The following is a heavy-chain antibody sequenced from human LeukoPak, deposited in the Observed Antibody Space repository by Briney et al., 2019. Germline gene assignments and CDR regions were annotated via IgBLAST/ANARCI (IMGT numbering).Heavy chain of an antibody. CDR1: GGSFSGDY. V-gene: IGHV4-34*01. CDR2: INHSGST. J-gene: IGHJ4*02. CDR3: AFHYVWGSLAY. Sequence: SETLSLTCAVYGGSFSGDYWSWIRQPPGKGLEWIGEINHSGSTNYNPSLKSRVTISVDTSKNQFSLKLSSVTAADTAVYYCAFHYVWGSLAYWGQGTLVTVSS. D-gene: IGHD3-16*01.